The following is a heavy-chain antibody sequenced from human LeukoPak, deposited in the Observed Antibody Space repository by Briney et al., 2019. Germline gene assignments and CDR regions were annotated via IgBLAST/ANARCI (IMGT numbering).Heavy chain of an antibody. J-gene: IGHJ4*02. CDR1: GGSISAYY. D-gene: IGHD3-10*01. CDR3: ARALTMLRGLIMDY. Sequence: PSETLSLTCSVSGGSISAYYWSWIRQPAGKGLEWIGRVYRTGNTNYNPSLQSRVTMSVDTSKNQISLRLRSVTAADTAVYYCARALTMLRGLIMDYWGQGTLVTVSS. CDR2: VYRTGNT. V-gene: IGHV4-4*07.